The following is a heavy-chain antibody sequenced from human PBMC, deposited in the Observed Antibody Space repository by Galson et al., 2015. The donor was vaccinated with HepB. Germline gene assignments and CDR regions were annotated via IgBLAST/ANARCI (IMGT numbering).Heavy chain of an antibody. D-gene: IGHD3-3*01. J-gene: IGHJ6*03. CDR2: INPNNGGT. CDR1: GYTFAGYY. Sequence: SVKVSCKASGYTFAGYYLHWVRQAPGQGLEWMGWINPNNGGTNYAQKFQGRVTMTRDTSINTVYMELSRLRSDDTAVYYCARDANPRTIYYYYYYLDVWGKGTTVTVSS. V-gene: IGHV1-2*02. CDR3: ARDANPRTIYYYYYYLDV.